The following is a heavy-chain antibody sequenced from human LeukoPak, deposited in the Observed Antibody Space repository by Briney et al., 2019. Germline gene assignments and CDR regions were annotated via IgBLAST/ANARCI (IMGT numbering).Heavy chain of an antibody. D-gene: IGHD3-22*01. CDR2: IYSGGST. Sequence: TGGSLRLSCAASGFTVGSNYMSWVRQAPGKGLEWVSVIYSGGSTYYADSVKGRFTISRDNSKNTLYLQMNSLRAEDTAVYYCARSDGNYYDSSGYCDYWGQGTLVTVSS. CDR3: ARSDGNYYDSSGYCDY. CDR1: GFTVGSNY. J-gene: IGHJ4*02. V-gene: IGHV3-66*01.